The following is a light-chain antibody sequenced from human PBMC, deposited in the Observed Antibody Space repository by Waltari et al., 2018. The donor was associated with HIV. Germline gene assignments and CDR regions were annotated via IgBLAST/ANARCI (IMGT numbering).Light chain of an antibody. Sequence: QSVLTQPPSVSEAPRQRVTISCSGSSSNVGDNDVNWYQQFPGKAPKLLIYYDDLLSSGVSGRFSGSKSGTSASLAISGLQSEDEAVYYCAAWDDSLNGWVFVGGTKLTVL. V-gene: IGLV1-36*01. J-gene: IGLJ3*02. CDR2: YDD. CDR3: AAWDDSLNGWV. CDR1: SSNVGDND.